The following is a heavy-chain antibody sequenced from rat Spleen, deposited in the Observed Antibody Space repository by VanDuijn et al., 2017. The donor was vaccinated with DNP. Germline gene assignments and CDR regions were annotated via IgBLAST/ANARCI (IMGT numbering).Heavy chain of an antibody. D-gene: IGHD1-4*01. CDR1: GFTFGPYG. Sequence: EVQLVESGGGLVQPGGSRKLSCAASGFTFGPYGMAWVRRPPTKGLEWVASISTGGGNTYYRDSVKGRFTISRDNAKNTQYLQMDSLRSEDTATYYCVRNDYGYNYGYWYFDFWGPGTMVTVSS. J-gene: IGHJ1*01. CDR2: ISTGGGNT. CDR3: VRNDYGYNYGYWYFDF. V-gene: IGHV5S13*01.